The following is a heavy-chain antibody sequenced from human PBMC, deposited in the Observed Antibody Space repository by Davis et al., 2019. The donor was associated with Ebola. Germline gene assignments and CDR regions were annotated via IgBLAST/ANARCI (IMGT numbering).Heavy chain of an antibody. D-gene: IGHD1-26*01. CDR2: IYNRGTT. J-gene: IGHJ6*03. Sequence: MPGGSLRLSCTVASGSVNSNVYSWNWIRQSPEKGLAWIGFIYNRGTTNYNPSLNIRVTIPKDTSRNQFSLELRSVTAAGTAVYYCAALFSGSYLAYVDVWGKGTTVTVS. CDR1: SGSVNSNVYS. CDR3: AALFSGSYLAYVDV. V-gene: IGHV4-61*08.